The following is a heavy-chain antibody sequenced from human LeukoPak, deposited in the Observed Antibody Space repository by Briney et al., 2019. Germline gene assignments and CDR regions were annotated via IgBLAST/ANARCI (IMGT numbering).Heavy chain of an antibody. Sequence: GGSLRLSCAASGFSLSSYDMNWVRQAPGKGLEWVSSISTTSAYIYYRYSVKGRFTISRDNARNSLYLQMNGLRAEDTAVYYCARADCFSSTCYLRSSWFDPWGQGTLVTVSS. CDR1: GFSLSSYD. CDR3: ARADCFSSTCYLRSSWFDP. D-gene: IGHD2-2*01. CDR2: ISTTSAYI. V-gene: IGHV3-21*01. J-gene: IGHJ5*02.